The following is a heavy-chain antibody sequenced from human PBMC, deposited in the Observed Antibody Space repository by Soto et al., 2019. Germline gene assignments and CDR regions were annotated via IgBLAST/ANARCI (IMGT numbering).Heavy chain of an antibody. Sequence: QVQLQQWGAGLLKPSETLSLTCAVYGGSFSGHYWSWIRQHPGKGLEWMGEINHSGSTNYNPSLKSRVTISVDTSKKQFSRMLTSVTAADTAVYYCARGRDDCGGGTCYYYYGMDVWGQGTTVTVSS. V-gene: IGHV4-34*01. D-gene: IGHD2-15*01. J-gene: IGHJ6*02. CDR1: GGSFSGHY. CDR2: INHSGST. CDR3: ARGRDDCGGGTCYYYYGMDV.